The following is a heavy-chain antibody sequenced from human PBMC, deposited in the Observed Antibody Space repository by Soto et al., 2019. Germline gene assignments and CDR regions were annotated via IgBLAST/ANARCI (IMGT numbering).Heavy chain of an antibody. CDR1: GYSISSGYH. CDR3: ARVYCSTTSCYINGMDV. D-gene: IGHD2-2*01. CDR2: ISQTGNA. J-gene: IGHJ6*02. V-gene: IGHV4-38-2*01. Sequence: SETLSLTCAVSGYSISSGYHWGWIRQPPGKGLEWIGTISQTGNAYYSPSLKSRVTISIDTSKNHLSLTVTSVTAADTAVYYCARVYCSTTSCYINGMDVWGQGTTVTVSS.